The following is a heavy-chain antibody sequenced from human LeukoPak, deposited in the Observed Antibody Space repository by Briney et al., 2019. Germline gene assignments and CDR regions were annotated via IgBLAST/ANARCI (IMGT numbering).Heavy chain of an antibody. CDR3: ARSYSSSSSVTYYFDY. D-gene: IGHD6-13*01. CDR1: GGSISSGGYY. Sequence: TSETLSLTCTVSGGSISSGGYYWSWIRQHPGKGLEWIGYIYYSGSTYYNPSLKSRVTISVDTSKNQFSLKLSSVTAADTAVYYCARSYSSSSSVTYYFDYWGQGTLVTVSS. V-gene: IGHV4-31*03. J-gene: IGHJ4*02. CDR2: IYYSGST.